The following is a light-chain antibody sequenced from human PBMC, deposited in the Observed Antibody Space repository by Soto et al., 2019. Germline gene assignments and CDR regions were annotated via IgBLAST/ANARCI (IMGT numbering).Light chain of an antibody. V-gene: IGLV2-23*02. CDR1: SSDVGLYNL. CDR3: CSYVGSSILM. J-gene: IGLJ3*02. CDR2: EVN. Sequence: QSALTQPASVSGSPGQSITISCTGTSSDVGLYNLVSWYQQLPGKAPKLIIYEVNERPSGISDRFSGSKSGNTASLTISGLQDEDEADYNCCSYVGSSILMFAGGTKLTVL.